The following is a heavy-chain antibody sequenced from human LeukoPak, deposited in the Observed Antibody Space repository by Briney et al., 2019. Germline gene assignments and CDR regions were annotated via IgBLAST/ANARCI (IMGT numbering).Heavy chain of an antibody. CDR2: IYYSGST. CDR1: GGSISSSSYY. J-gene: IGHJ4*02. D-gene: IGHD3-22*01. Sequence: SETLSLTCTVSGGSISSSSYYWGWIRQPPGKGLEWIGYIYYSGSTNYNRSVKSRVTISVDTSKNQFSLKLSSVTAADTAVYYCAREVNYYDSSGYYYVDYWGQGTLVTVSS. V-gene: IGHV4-61*05. CDR3: AREVNYYDSSGYYYVDY.